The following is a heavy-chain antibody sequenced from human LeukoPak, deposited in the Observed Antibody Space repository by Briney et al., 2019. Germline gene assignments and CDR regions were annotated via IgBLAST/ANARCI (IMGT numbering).Heavy chain of an antibody. J-gene: IGHJ4*02. V-gene: IGHV4-30-4*07. CDR1: GGSISSGGYS. CDR2: IYYSGST. Sequence: SETLSLTCAVSGGSISSGGYSWSWIRQPPGKGLEWIGYIYYSGSTYYNPSLKSRVTISVDTSKNQFSLKLSSVTAADTAVYYCARGRPLRDSSGYMYYFDYWGQGTLVTVSS. CDR3: ARGRPLRDSSGYMYYFDY. D-gene: IGHD3-22*01.